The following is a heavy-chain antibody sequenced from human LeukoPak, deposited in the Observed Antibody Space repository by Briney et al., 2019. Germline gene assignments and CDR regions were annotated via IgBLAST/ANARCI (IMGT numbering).Heavy chain of an antibody. Sequence: GASVKVSCKASGYTFTSYGISWVRQAPGQGLEWMGWISAYNGNTNYAQKLQGRVTMTTDTSTSTAYMELRSLRSDDTAVYYCARDQWFGESLGWFDPWGQGTLVTGSS. CDR2: ISAYNGNT. V-gene: IGHV1-18*01. CDR1: GYTFTSYG. CDR3: ARDQWFGESLGWFDP. J-gene: IGHJ5*02. D-gene: IGHD3-10*01.